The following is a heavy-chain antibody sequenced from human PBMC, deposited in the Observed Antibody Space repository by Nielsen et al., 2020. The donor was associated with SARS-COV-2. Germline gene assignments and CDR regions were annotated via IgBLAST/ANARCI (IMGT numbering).Heavy chain of an antibody. Sequence: GESLKISRAASGFSFSSYAMHWVRQAPGKGLEWVAVLSYDGNNKYYTDSVKGRFTISRDNSKNTLYLQLNSLRPEDTAVYYCARVPDYYTSSGYGVYWGQGTLVTVSS. CDR2: LSYDGNNK. CDR1: GFSFSSYA. V-gene: IGHV3-30*04. J-gene: IGHJ4*02. D-gene: IGHD3-22*01. CDR3: ARVPDYYTSSGYGVY.